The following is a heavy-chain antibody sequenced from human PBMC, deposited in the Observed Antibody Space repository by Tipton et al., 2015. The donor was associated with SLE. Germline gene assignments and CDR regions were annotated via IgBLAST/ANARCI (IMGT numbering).Heavy chain of an antibody. CDR3: ARTAGRSVKLWYFDL. CDR1: GGSISSGGYY. CDR2: IYYGGTI. Sequence: TLSLTCTVSGGSISSGGYYWTWIRQLPGKGLEWIGHIYYGGTIYYNPSLKSRVTMSIDTSKNQFSLKLSSVTDVDTAVYYRARTAGRSVKLWYFDLWGRGTLVTVSS. J-gene: IGHJ2*01. V-gene: IGHV4-31*03. D-gene: IGHD5-18*01.